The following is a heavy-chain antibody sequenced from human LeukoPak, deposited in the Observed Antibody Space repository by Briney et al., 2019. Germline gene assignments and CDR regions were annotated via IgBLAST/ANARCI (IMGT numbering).Heavy chain of an antibody. CDR2: IYHSGST. J-gene: IGHJ4*02. CDR3: ARWGYSYGYWRDY. D-gene: IGHD5-18*01. V-gene: IGHV4-38-2*02. Sequence: SETLSLTCTVSGYSISSGYYWGWIRQPPGKGLEWIGSIYHSGSTYYNPSLKSRVTISVDTSKNQFSLKLSSVTAADTAVYYCARWGYSYGYWRDYWGQGTLVTVSS. CDR1: GYSISSGYY.